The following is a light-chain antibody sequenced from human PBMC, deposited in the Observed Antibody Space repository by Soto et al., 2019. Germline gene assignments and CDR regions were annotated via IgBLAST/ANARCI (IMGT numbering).Light chain of an antibody. CDR3: QQYGRTSWT. V-gene: IGKV3-20*01. J-gene: IGKJ1*01. CDR2: GAS. CDR1: QSVSTNF. Sequence: EIVLTQSPGTLSLSPGEGATLSCRASQSVSTNFFAWYQQKPGQAPRLLIYGASTRATGIPDRFSGSGSGTDFTLTISRLEPEHFAVYYCQQYGRTSWTFGQGTKVDIK.